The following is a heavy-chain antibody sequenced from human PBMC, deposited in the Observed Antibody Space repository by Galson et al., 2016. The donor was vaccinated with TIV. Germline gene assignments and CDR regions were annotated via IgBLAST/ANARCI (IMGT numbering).Heavy chain of an antibody. CDR2: ITFDGNKK. CDR3: ARDQNRVATPFYCHYGMDV. Sequence: SLRLSCAASGFTFSTHAFHWVRQAPGKGLEWVAVITFDGNKKYYADSVKARFSISRDNSKNTLSLQMDSLRGDDTAVYYCARDQNRVATPFYCHYGMDVWGQGTTVTVSS. CDR1: GFTFSTHA. J-gene: IGHJ6*02. D-gene: IGHD1-14*01. V-gene: IGHV3-30-3*01.